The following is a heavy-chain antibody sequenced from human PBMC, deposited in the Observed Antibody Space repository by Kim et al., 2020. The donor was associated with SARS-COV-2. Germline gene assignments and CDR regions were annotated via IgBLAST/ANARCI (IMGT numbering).Heavy chain of an antibody. J-gene: IGHJ4*02. CDR3: ARQETYYYGSGLPFDY. D-gene: IGHD3-10*01. CDR2: IYYSGST. V-gene: IGHV4-39*01. CDR1: GGSISSSSYY. Sequence: SETLSLTCTVSGGSISSSSYYWGWIRQPPGKGLEWIGSIYYSGSTYYNPSLKSRVTISVDTSKNQFSLKLSSVTAADTAVYYCARQETYYYGSGLPFDYWGQGTLVTVSS.